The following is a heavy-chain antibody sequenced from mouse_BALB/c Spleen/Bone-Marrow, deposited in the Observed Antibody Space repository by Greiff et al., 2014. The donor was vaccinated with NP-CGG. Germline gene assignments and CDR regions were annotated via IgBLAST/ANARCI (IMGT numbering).Heavy chain of an antibody. CDR1: GYSITNGYG. Sequence: EVKLMESGPDLVKPSQSLSLTCTVTGYSITNGYGWHWIRQFPGNKLEWMGYIHYSGNTNYNPSLKSRVSITRDTSKNQFFPQLNSVTTDDTATYYCVRETTVVADSDYWGQGTTLTVSS. CDR3: VRETTVVADSDY. J-gene: IGHJ2*01. CDR2: IHYSGNT. D-gene: IGHD1-1*01. V-gene: IGHV3-1*02.